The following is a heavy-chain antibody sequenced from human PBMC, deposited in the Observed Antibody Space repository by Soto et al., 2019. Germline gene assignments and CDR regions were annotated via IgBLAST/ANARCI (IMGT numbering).Heavy chain of an antibody. Sequence: GGSLRLSCEVSGFTFSDYAMSWVRQAPGKGLEWVSGISGSAYIYYTDALRGRFTISRDNAKNSLHLQMNSLRAEDTAVYYCTRDASRDSSARGWFDPWGPGTLVTVST. CDR3: TRDASRDSSARGWFDP. CDR1: GFTFSDYA. J-gene: IGHJ5*02. CDR2: ISGSAYI. V-gene: IGHV3-21*01. D-gene: IGHD6-13*01.